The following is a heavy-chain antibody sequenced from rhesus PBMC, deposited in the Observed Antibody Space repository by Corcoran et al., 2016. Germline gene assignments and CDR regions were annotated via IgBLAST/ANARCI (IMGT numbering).Heavy chain of an antibody. CDR3: AKGPFYFDY. V-gene: IGHV5-2*01. J-gene: IGHJ4*01. CDR2: IDPVDSDT. CDR1: GYSLNSDW. Sequence: EVQLVQSGAEVKRPGADLKVHCKSTGYSLNSDWIHRGHLMTGKGLEGTWAIDPVDSDTRYSPSFQVQVPIEADRSISTTYLQWSSLKASDSATYYCAKGPFYFDYWGQGVLVTVSS.